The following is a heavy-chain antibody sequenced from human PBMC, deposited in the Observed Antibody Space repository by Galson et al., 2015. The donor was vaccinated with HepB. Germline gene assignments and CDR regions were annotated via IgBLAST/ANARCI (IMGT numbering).Heavy chain of an antibody. V-gene: IGHV2-5*01. Sequence: PALVKPTQTLTLTCTFSGFSLSTSGVGVGWIRQPPGKALEWLALIYWNDDKRYSPSLKSRLTITKDTSKNQVVLTMTNMDPVDTATYYCAHRYCGGDCYWSRGSLMFDPWGQGTLVTVSS. J-gene: IGHJ5*02. D-gene: IGHD2-21*02. CDR3: AHRYCGGDCYWSRGSLMFDP. CDR1: GFSLSTSGVG. CDR2: IYWNDDK.